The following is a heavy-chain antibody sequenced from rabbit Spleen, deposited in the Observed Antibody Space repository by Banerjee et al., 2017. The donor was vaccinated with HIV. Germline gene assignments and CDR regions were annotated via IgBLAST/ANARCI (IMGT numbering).Heavy chain of an antibody. CDR3: ARDTGSSFSSYGMDL. CDR1: GVSFSDNSY. CDR2: IDTGSSGFT. D-gene: IGHD8-1*01. Sequence: QSLEESGGDLVKPGASLILTCIASGVSFSDNSYMCWVRQAPGKGLEWIICIDTGSSGFTYFASWAKGRFTISKTSSTTVTLQMTSLTAADTATYFCARDTGSSFSSYGMDLWGQGTLVTVS. V-gene: IGHV1S40*01. J-gene: IGHJ6*01.